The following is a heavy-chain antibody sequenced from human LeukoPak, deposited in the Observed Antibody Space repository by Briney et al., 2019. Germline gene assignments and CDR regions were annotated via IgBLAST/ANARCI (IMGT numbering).Heavy chain of an antibody. V-gene: IGHV4-61*02. CDR1: GGSISSGSYY. D-gene: IGHD3-10*01. J-gene: IGHJ5*02. Sequence: SQTLSLTCTVSGGSISSGSYYWSWIRQPAGKGLEWIGRIYTSGSTNYNPSLKSRVTISVDTSKNQFSLKLSSVTAADTAVYYCARGQEWFGEFKHNWFDPWGQGTLVTVSS. CDR3: ARGQEWFGEFKHNWFDP. CDR2: IYTSGST.